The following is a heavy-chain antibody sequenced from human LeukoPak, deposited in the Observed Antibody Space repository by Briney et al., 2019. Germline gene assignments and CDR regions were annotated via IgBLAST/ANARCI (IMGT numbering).Heavy chain of an antibody. J-gene: IGHJ4*02. CDR3: ARGDDDFWSGYSAFDNGFDY. D-gene: IGHD3-3*01. V-gene: IGHV1-3*01. Sequence: ASVKVSCKASGYSFMSYALHWVRQAPGQGLEWMGWINAGNDNTKYSQKFQGRLTITRDNSAKTAYMELSSLRSEDTAFYYCARGDDDFWSGYSAFDNGFDYWGQGSLVTVSS. CDR2: INAGNDNT. CDR1: GYSFMSYA.